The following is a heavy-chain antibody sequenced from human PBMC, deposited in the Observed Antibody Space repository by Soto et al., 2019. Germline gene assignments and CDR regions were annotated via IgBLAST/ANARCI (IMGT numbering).Heavy chain of an antibody. Sequence: QVHLVQSGAEVKKPGASVKVSCKASGYTFTSYGITWVRQAPGQGLEWMGWISAHNGNTDYAQKLQGRVIVTRDTSTSTAYMELRSLRYDDTAVYYCERGRYGDYWGQGALVTVSS. J-gene: IGHJ4*02. V-gene: IGHV1-18*01. CDR3: ERGRYGDY. CDR2: ISAHNGNT. D-gene: IGHD1-1*01. CDR1: GYTFTSYG.